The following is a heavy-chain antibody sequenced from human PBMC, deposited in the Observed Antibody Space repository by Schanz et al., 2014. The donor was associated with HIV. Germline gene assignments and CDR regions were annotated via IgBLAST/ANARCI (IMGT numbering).Heavy chain of an antibody. CDR3: ARSPDWAGTDAFDI. J-gene: IGHJ3*02. D-gene: IGHD6-19*01. CDR2: ISGSGGST. Sequence: LLESGGGLVQPGGSLRLSCAASGFTFSTTAMSWVRQAPGKGLEWVSVISGSGGSTYYADSVKGRFTISRDNSKNTLXXXMNSXRAEDTALYYCARSPDWAGTDAFDIWGQGTMVTVSS. CDR1: GFTFSTTA. V-gene: IGHV3-23*01.